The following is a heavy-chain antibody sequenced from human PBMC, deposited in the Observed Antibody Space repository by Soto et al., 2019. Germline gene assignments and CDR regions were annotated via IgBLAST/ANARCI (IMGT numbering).Heavy chain of an antibody. CDR3: AKDSGGGIAVAGTDDGLVF. Sequence: EVQLLESGGGLVQPGGSLRLSCAASGFTFSSYAMSWVRQAPGKGLEWVSAIRGSGGSTYYADSVKGRFTISRDNSKNTLYLQVNRLGAEDTAVYYCAKDSGGGIAVAGTDDGLVFWGQGTLVTVSS. CDR2: IRGSGGST. D-gene: IGHD6-19*01. CDR1: GFTFSSYA. J-gene: IGHJ4*02. V-gene: IGHV3-23*01.